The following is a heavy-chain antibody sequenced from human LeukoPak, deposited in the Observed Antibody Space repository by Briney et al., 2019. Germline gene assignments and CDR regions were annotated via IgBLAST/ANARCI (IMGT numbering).Heavy chain of an antibody. CDR3: ARGVRIRVTATGELDY. CDR2: IYYSGST. CDR1: GGSISSGGYY. Sequence: SQTLSLTCTVSGGSISSGGYYWSWIRQHPGKGLEWIGYIYYSGSTYYNPSLESRVTISVDTSKNQFSLKLSSVTAADTAVYYCARGVRIRVTATGELDYWGQGTLVTVSS. J-gene: IGHJ4*02. V-gene: IGHV4-31*03. D-gene: IGHD2-21*02.